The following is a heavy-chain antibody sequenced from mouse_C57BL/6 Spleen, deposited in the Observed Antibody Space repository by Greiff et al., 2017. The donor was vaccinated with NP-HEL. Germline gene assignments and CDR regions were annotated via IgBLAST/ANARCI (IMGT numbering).Heavy chain of an antibody. D-gene: IGHD1-1*01. CDR1: GYTLLAYT. CDR2: INPNNGGT. J-gene: IGHJ4*01. V-gene: IGHV1-22*01. CDR3: ARNYYGGAMDY. Sequence: VQLQQSGPELVKPGASVKMSSRASGYTLLAYTMPWVKQSQGKSLEWIGYINPNNGGTSYNQKFKGKATLTVNKSSSTAYMELRSLTSEDSAVYYCARNYYGGAMDYWGQGTSVTVSS.